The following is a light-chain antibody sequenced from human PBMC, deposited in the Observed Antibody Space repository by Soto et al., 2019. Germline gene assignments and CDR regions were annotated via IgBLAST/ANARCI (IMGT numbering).Light chain of an antibody. CDR1: QSVSSSY. J-gene: IGKJ2*01. CDR2: GVS. V-gene: IGKV3-20*01. Sequence: EIGLTQSPGTLSLSPGERATLSCRASQSVSSSYLAWYQQKPGQAPRLLIFGVSSRATGIPDRFSGSGSGTDFTLTISRLEPEDFAVYYCQQYGTSPGMYTFGQGTKLEIK. CDR3: QQYGTSPGMYT.